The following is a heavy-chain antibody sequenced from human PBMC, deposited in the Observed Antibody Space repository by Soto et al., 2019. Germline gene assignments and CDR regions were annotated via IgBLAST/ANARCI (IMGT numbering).Heavy chain of an antibody. CDR1: GYTFTGYY. Sequence: ASVKVSCKASGYTFTGYYMHWVRQAPGQGLEWMGWINPNSGGTNYAQKFQGWVTMTRDTSISTAYMELSRLRSDDTAVYYCARGTAFGVVIMDAFDIWGQGTIVTVSS. V-gene: IGHV1-2*04. CDR3: ARGTAFGVVIMDAFDI. D-gene: IGHD3-3*01. J-gene: IGHJ3*02. CDR2: INPNSGGT.